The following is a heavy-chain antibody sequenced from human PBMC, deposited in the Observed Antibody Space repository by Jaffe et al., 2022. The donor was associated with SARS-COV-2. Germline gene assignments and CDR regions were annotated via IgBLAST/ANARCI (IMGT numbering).Heavy chain of an antibody. CDR2: IYYSGST. J-gene: IGHJ4*02. V-gene: IGHV4-39*01. D-gene: IGHD3-22*01. CDR1: GGSISRNTYY. CDR3: ARRGYYYDSSGYYSHFDY. Sequence: QLQLQESGPGLVKPSETLALTCIVSGGSISRNTYYWDWIRQPPGKGLEWIGSIYYSGSTYCNPSLKSRVTISVDTSKHQFSLKLSSVTAADTAVYYCARRGYYYDSSGYYSHFDYWGRGTLVTVSS.